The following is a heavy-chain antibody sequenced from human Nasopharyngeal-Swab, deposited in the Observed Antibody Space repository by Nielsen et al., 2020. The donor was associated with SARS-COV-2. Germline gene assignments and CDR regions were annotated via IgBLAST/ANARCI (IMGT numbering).Heavy chain of an antibody. Sequence: GESLKISCAASGFSFTGYGMHWVRQAPGKGLEWVSLISHDGDVKYYADSVKGRFTISRDISKNSVYLQMNSLSAEDTAVYYCAKDPRSCWGGDYWGQGTLVAVS. D-gene: IGHD6-19*01. CDR3: AKDPRSCWGGDY. CDR2: ISHDGDVK. V-gene: IGHV3-30*18. CDR1: GFSFTGYG. J-gene: IGHJ4*02.